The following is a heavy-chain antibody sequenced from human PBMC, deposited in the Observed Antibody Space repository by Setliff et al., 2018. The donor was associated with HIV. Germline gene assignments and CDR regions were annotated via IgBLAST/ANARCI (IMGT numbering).Heavy chain of an antibody. CDR2: ISDSGNT. CDR1: GGSFSAYS. Sequence: PSETLSLTCAVYGGSFSAYSWSWIRQPPGKGLEWIGEISDSGNTNYNPSLKSRVTISVDMSKNQFSLKLTSVTAADTAVYYCARGAPYCNHGICHLFDYWGHGNLVTVSS. CDR3: ARGAPYCNHGICHLFDY. V-gene: IGHV4-34*01. D-gene: IGHD2-8*01. J-gene: IGHJ4*01.